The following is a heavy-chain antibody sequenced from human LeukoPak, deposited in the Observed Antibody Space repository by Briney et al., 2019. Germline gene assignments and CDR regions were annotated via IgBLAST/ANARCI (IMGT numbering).Heavy chain of an antibody. CDR3: ARDTTRTTPYYYYGMDV. CDR1: GGPISSYY. CDR2: IYTSRST. D-gene: IGHD1-7*01. J-gene: IGHJ6*02. Sequence: SETLSLTCTVSGGPISSYYWSWIRQPAGKGLEWIGRIYTSRSTNYNPSLKSRVTMSVDTSKNQFSLKLSSVTAADTAVYYCARDTTRTTPYYYYGMDVWGQGTTVTVSS. V-gene: IGHV4-4*07.